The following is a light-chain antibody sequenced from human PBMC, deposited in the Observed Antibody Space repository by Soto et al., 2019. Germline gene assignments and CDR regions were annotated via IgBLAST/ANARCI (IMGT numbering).Light chain of an antibody. V-gene: IGKV3-11*01. J-gene: IGKJ5*01. CDR1: QSISSY. Sequence: EILLTQSQATLSLSPGERATLSCRASQSISSYLAWYQQKPGQAPRLLIYDASNRATGIPARFSGSGSGTDFTLTIISLEPEDFAVYYCQQSNYWPITFGQGTRLAI. CDR2: DAS. CDR3: QQSNYWPIT.